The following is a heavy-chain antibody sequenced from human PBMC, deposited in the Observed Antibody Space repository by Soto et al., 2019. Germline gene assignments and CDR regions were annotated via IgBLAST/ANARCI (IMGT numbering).Heavy chain of an antibody. D-gene: IGHD3-22*01. CDR1: GGSISSYY. Sequence: PSETLSLTCTVSGGSISSYYWSWIRQPPGKGLEWIGYIYYSGSTNYNPSLKSRVTISVDTSKNQFSLKLSSVTAADTAVYYCARGLDYYDSSGYYYSGFDYWGQGTLVTVSS. V-gene: IGHV4-59*01. CDR2: IYYSGST. CDR3: ARGLDYYDSSGYYYSGFDY. J-gene: IGHJ4*02.